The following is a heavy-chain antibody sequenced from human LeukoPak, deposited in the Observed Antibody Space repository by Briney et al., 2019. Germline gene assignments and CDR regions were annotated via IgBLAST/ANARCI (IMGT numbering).Heavy chain of an antibody. D-gene: IGHD5-24*01. CDR2: IGSDGDK. CDR3: AKSSEMATMFFDY. CDR1: GFTFSNYA. J-gene: IGHJ4*02. V-gene: IGHV3-23*01. Sequence: TGESLRLSCAASGFTFSNYAMAWVRQAPGKRLEWVSGIGSDGDKCHADSVKGRFAISRDNSKNTLYLQMNRLRAEDTAVYYCAKSSEMATMFFDYWGQGTLVTVSS.